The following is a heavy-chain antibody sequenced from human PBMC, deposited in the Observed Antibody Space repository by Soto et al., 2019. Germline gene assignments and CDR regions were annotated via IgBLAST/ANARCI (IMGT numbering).Heavy chain of an antibody. V-gene: IGHV1-2*02. J-gene: IGHJ6*02. Sequence: ASVKVSCKASGYIFTGYHIHWVRQAPGRGLEWMGWINPNSGDTEYAQNFQGRVTMTRDTSFNLVYMEMSGLMSDDTAVSYCARDARGTRGFDEMDIWGQGTTVTV. CDR3: ARDARGTRGFDEMDI. CDR2: INPNSGDT. CDR1: GYIFTGYH. D-gene: IGHD3-9*01.